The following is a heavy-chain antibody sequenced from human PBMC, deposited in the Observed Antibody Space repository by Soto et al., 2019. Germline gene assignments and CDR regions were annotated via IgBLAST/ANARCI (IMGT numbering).Heavy chain of an antibody. CDR3: VRDRDWAFDI. D-gene: IGHD3-9*01. CDR2: FGTSRKYI. V-gene: IGHV3-48*02. CDR1: GYTFSDYS. Sequence: VGSLRLSCVASGYTFSDYSMNWFRQAPVNGLEWVSYFGTSRKYIFYADSVRGRFTISRDDARNSLYLQLNSLRDEDTAVYYCVRDRDWAFDIWGQGTMVTVSS. J-gene: IGHJ3*02.